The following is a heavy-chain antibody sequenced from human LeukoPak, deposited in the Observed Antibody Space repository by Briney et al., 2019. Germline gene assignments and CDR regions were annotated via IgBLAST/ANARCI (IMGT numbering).Heavy chain of an antibody. V-gene: IGHV3-64*02. D-gene: IGHD5/OR15-5a*01. J-gene: IGHJ4*02. Sequence: GGSLRLSCAGSGFTFSDYTMHWVRQGPGKGLEYVSAITANARSKYHADSVRGRFTISRDNAKNSLYLQMNSLRAEDTAVYYCARDVVYDGIQWTWYFDYWGQGTLVTVSS. CDR2: ITANARSK. CDR3: ARDVVYDGIQWTWYFDY. CDR1: GFTFSDYT.